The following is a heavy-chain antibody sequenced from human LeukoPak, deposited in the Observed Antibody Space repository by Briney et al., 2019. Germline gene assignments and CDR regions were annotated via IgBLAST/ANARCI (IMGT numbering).Heavy chain of an antibody. CDR3: AREGPMSGTNAFDM. Sequence: GRSLRLSCVTSGFTFTTYGLHWVRQAPGKGLEWVAVIWADGSNRYYADSLQGRFIISRDTSKNTVYLQMNSLRADDTAAYYCAREGPMSGTNAFDMWGQGTMVTVSS. V-gene: IGHV3-33*01. J-gene: IGHJ3*02. CDR1: GFTFTTYG. CDR2: IWADGSNR. D-gene: IGHD6-13*01.